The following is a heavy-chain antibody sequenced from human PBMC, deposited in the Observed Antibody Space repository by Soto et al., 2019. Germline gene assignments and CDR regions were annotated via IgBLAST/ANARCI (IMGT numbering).Heavy chain of an antibody. V-gene: IGHV3-30-3*01. CDR1: GFTFSSYA. Sequence: GGSLRLSCAASGFTFSSYAMHWVRQAPGKGLEWVAVISYDGSNKYYADSEKGRCTISRDNSKNTLYLQMNCLRAEDTAVYSCARDSRYSTYCRNYYYGMDVWGQGTTVTVSS. CDR2: ISYDGSNK. CDR3: ARDSRYSTYCRNYYYGMDV. D-gene: IGHD4-4*01. J-gene: IGHJ6*02.